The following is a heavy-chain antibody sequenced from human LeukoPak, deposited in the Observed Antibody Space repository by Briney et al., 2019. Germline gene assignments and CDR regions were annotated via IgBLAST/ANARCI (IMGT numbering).Heavy chain of an antibody. CDR2: ISSSSSYI. Sequence: GGSLRLSCAASGFTFSSYSMNWVRQAPRKGLEWVSSISSSSSYIYYADSVKGRFTISRDNAKNSLYLQMNSLRAEDTAVYYCARGSWYYDILTGKTPNYFDYWGQGTLVTVSS. CDR1: GFTFSSYS. V-gene: IGHV3-21*01. J-gene: IGHJ4*02. CDR3: ARGSWYYDILTGKTPNYFDY. D-gene: IGHD3-9*01.